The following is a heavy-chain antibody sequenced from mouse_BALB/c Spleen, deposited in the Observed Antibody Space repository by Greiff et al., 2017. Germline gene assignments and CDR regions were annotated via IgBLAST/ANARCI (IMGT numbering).Heavy chain of an antibody. CDR3: ARNFPIYYDYDGDAMDY. J-gene: IGHJ4*01. Sequence: QVQLQQSGPGLVQPSQSLSITCTVSGFSLTSYGVHWVRQSPGKGLEWLGVLWSGGSTDYNAAFISRLSISKDNSKSQVFFKMNSLQADDTAIYYCARNFPIYYDYDGDAMDYWGQGTSVTVSS. CDR2: LWSGGST. V-gene: IGHV2-4-1*01. D-gene: IGHD2-4*01. CDR1: GFSLTSYG.